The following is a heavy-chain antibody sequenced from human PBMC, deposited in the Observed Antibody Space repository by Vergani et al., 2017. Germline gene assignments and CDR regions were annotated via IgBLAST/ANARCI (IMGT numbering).Heavy chain of an antibody. D-gene: IGHD2-15*01. V-gene: IGHV4-34*01. CDR2: INHSGST. J-gene: IGHJ4*02. Sequence: QVQLQQWGAGLLKPSETLSLTCAVYGGSFSGYYWSWIRQPPGKGLEWIGEINHSGSTYYNPSLKSRVTISVDTSKNQFSLKLSSVTAADTAVYYCARDTPRRPLDYWGQGTLVTVSS. CDR1: GGSFSGYY. CDR3: ARDTPRRPLDY.